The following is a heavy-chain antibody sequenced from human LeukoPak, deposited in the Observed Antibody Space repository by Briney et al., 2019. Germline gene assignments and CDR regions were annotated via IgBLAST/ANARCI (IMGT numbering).Heavy chain of an antibody. CDR2: IYHSGST. V-gene: IGHV4-30-2*01. D-gene: IGHD3-22*01. Sequence: PSETLFLTCAVSGGSISSGGYSWSWIRQPPGKGLEWIGYIYHSGSTYYNPSLKSRVTISVDRSKNQFSLKLSSVTAADTAVYYCARTSTAYYYDSSGYYFDYWGQGTLVTVSS. CDR1: GGSISSGGYS. J-gene: IGHJ4*02. CDR3: ARTSTAYYYDSSGYYFDY.